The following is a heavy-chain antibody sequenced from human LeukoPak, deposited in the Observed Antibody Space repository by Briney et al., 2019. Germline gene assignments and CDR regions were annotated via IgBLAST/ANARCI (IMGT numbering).Heavy chain of an antibody. CDR2: IYYSGTT. V-gene: IGHV4-39*07. D-gene: IGHD1-26*01. CDR3: ARDGRGSRSELVFGANYYYYMDV. CDR1: GDSISGTTYY. Sequence: SETLSLTCTVSGDSISGTTYYWGWIRQPPGKGLEWLGSIYYSGTTYYNPSLKSRVAMSVDTSKNQFSLKLSSATAADTAVYYCARDGRGSRSELVFGANYYYYMDVWGKGTTVTVSS. J-gene: IGHJ6*03.